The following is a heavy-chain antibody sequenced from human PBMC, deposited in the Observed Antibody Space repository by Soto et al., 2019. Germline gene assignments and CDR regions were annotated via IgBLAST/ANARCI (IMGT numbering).Heavy chain of an antibody. CDR2: MNPNSGNT. Sequence: ASVKVSCKASGYTFTSYDINWVRQATGQGLEWMGWMNPNSGNTGYAQKFQGRVTMTGNTSISTAYMELSSLRSEDTAVYYCALLGYCTNGVCYQPYYYGMDVWGQGTTVTVSS. D-gene: IGHD2-8*01. J-gene: IGHJ6*02. V-gene: IGHV1-8*01. CDR3: ALLGYCTNGVCYQPYYYGMDV. CDR1: GYTFTSYD.